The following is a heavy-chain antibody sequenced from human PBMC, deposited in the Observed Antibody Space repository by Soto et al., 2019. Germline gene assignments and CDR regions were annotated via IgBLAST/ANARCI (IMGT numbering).Heavy chain of an antibody. D-gene: IGHD2-15*01. CDR3: AKDPDQYCSGGSCYSYYDGMDV. CDR2: ISYAGSNK. V-gene: IGHV3-30*18. J-gene: IGHJ6*02. Sequence: QVQLVESGGGVVQPGRSLRLSCAASGFTFSSYGMHWVRQAPGKGLEWVAVISYAGSNKYYADSVKGRFTISRDNSKNTLYLQMNSLRAEDTAVYYCAKDPDQYCSGGSCYSYYDGMDVWGQGTTVTVSS. CDR1: GFTFSSYG.